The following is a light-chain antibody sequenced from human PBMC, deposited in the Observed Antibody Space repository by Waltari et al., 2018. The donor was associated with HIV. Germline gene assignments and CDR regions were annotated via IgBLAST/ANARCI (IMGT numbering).Light chain of an antibody. Sequence: EIVLTQSPGTLSLSPVERATLSCRVSQSFSSSYLAWYQQKPGQAPRLLIYGISSRVTGTPDRFSGSGSGTDFTLTISRLEPEDFAVYYCQQYGSSRYTFGQGTKLEIK. J-gene: IGKJ2*01. CDR2: GIS. CDR1: QSFSSSY. V-gene: IGKV3-20*01. CDR3: QQYGSSRYT.